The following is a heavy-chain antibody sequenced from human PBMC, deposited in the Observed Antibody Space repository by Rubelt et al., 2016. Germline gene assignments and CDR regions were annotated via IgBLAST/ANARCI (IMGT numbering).Heavy chain of an antibody. CDR1: GFTFSTFS. Sequence: QVVENGGGLVQPGGSLRLSCAASGFTFSTFSMTWVRQAPGKGLEWVANINQAGSEEHYVGSVKGRFTISRDNTKNSLYLQMNNLSAEDTAVYYCAGGRNGALWGQGTLVIVSS. CDR2: INQAGSEE. J-gene: IGHJ4*02. CDR3: AGGRNGAL. V-gene: IGHV3-7*03. D-gene: IGHD2-8*01.